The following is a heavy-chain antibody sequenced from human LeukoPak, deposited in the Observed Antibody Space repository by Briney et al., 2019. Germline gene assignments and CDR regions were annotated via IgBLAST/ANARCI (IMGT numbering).Heavy chain of an antibody. V-gene: IGHV5-51*01. CDR2: IYPSGSDT. J-gene: IGHJ4*02. CDR1: GYSFTSYG. CDR3: ARHGIEYYYDSSGYYGFDY. D-gene: IGHD3-22*01. Sequence: GESLKISCNASGYSFTSYGIGWVRQIPGKGLEWVWIIYPSGSDTRYSTSFQGQVTISADKSISTAYLQWSSLKASDTAMYYCARHGIEYYYDSSGYYGFDYWGQGTLVTVSS.